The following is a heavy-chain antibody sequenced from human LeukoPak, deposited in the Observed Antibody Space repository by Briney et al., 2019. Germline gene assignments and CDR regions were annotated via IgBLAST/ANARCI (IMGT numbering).Heavy chain of an antibody. CDR3: ATERPGRISGWYKYFDY. D-gene: IGHD6-19*01. CDR2: FDPEDGET. V-gene: IGHV1-24*01. Sequence: ASVKVSCKVSGYTLTELSMHWVRQAPGKGLEWMGGFDPEDGETIYAQKLQGRVTMTEDTSTDTAYMELSSLRSEDTAVYYCATERPGRISGWYKYFDYWGQGTLVTVSS. J-gene: IGHJ4*02. CDR1: GYTLTELS.